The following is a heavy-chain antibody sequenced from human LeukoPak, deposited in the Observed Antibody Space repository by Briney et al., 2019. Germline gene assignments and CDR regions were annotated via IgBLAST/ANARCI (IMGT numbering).Heavy chain of an antibody. CDR2: IYYSGST. Sequence: PSQTLSLTCTVSGGSISSGGYYWSWIRQHPGKGLEWIGYIYYSGSTYYNPSLKSRVTISVDTSKNQFSLKLSSVTAADTAVYYCARGRDCSSTSCYGVGYYYYGMDVWGQGTTVTVSS. CDR1: GGSISSGGYY. CDR3: ARGRDCSSTSCYGVGYYYYGMDV. D-gene: IGHD2-2*01. J-gene: IGHJ6*02. V-gene: IGHV4-31*03.